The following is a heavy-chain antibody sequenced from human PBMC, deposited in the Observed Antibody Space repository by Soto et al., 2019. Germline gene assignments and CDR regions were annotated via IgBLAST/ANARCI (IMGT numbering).Heavy chain of an antibody. J-gene: IGHJ6*02. Sequence: ASVKVSCKASGYTFTSYGISWVRQAPGQRLEWMGWINAGNGNTKYSQKFQGRVTITRDTSASTAYMELSSLRSEDTAVYYCAREEVGATVNYYYGMDVWGQGTTVTVSS. V-gene: IGHV1-3*01. CDR1: GYTFTSYG. CDR3: AREEVGATVNYYYGMDV. D-gene: IGHD1-26*01. CDR2: INAGNGNT.